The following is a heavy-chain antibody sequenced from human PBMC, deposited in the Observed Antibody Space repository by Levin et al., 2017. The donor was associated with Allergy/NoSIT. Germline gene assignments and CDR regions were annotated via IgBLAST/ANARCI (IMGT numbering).Heavy chain of an antibody. CDR1: GFTFGDYA. V-gene: IGHV3-49*04. J-gene: IGHJ4*02. CDR2: IRNKAHGGTT. CDR3: ARGGPPNYDYNWGSYRDGYFDY. D-gene: IGHD3-16*02. Sequence: GGSLRLSCTGSGFTFGDYAMSWVHQAPGKGLEWVGFIRNKAHGGTTEYAASVKGRLTISRDDSKSIAYLQINSLKTEDTAVYFCARGGPPNYDYNWGSYRDGYFDYWGQGTLVTVSS.